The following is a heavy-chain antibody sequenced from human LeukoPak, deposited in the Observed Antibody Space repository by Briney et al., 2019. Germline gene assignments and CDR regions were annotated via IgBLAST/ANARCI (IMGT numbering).Heavy chain of an antibody. D-gene: IGHD3-3*01. CDR2: IYHSGKS. V-gene: IGHV4-59*12. J-gene: IGHJ3*02. Sequence: PSETLSLTCALSGGSLSTYYWSWIRQPPGKGLEWIGYIYHSGKSSYNPSLKSRVTISVDTSKNQFSLRLSSVTAADTAVYYCARGSITVVPASDIWGQGTMVTVSS. CDR1: GGSLSTYY. CDR3: ARGSITVVPASDI.